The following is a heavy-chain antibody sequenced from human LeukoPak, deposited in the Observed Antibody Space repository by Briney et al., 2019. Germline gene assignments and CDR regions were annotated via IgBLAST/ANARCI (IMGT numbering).Heavy chain of an antibody. CDR2: IIPIFGTA. V-gene: IGHV1-69*13. CDR1: GGTFSSYA. J-gene: IGHJ4*02. CDR3: ARGLYYDSSGKYYFDY. D-gene: IGHD3-22*01. Sequence: SVKVSCKASGGTFSSYAISWVRQAPGQGLEWMGGIIPIFGTANYAQKFQGRVTITAGESTSTAYMELSSLRSEDTAVYYCARGLYYDSSGKYYFDYWGQGTLVTVSS.